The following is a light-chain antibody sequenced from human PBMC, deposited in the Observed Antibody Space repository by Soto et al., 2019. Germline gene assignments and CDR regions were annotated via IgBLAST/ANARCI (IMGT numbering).Light chain of an antibody. CDR1: QRVSSNY. V-gene: IGKV3-20*01. Sequence: PGERATLSCRASQRVSSNYLAWYQRKPGQAPRLLISGASSRATDIPYRFSGSGSGTDFTLTITRLEPEDFAVYYCQQYGSSPPTFGQGTKVEIK. CDR3: QQYGSSPPT. CDR2: GAS. J-gene: IGKJ1*01.